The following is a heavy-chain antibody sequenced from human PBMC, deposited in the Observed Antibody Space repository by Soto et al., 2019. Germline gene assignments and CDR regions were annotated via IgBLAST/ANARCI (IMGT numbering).Heavy chain of an antibody. CDR2: ITSDGSGT. CDR1: GFTFSSYW. J-gene: IGHJ4*02. Sequence: GSLRLSCAASGFTFSSYWMHWVRQAPGKGLVWVSRITSDGSGTIYADSVKGLFSISRDNANNTLYLQMNSLRAEDTAVYYCARGHYYYTSGPDYWGQGTLVTVSS. V-gene: IGHV3-74*01. D-gene: IGHD3-22*01. CDR3: ARGHYYYTSGPDY.